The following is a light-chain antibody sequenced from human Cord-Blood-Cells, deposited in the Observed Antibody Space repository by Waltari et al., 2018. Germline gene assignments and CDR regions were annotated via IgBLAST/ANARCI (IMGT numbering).Light chain of an antibody. CDR2: DAS. J-gene: IGKJ4*01. CDR1: QSVSSY. V-gene: IGKV3-11*01. CDR3: QQRSNLPPALT. Sequence: ELVLTQSPALLLLSREDRATFSCRASQSVSSYLALYQQTPGQAPRLLIYDASNRATGIPARFSGSGSGTDVTLTISSLEPEDFAVYYCQQRSNLPPALTFGGGTKVEIK.